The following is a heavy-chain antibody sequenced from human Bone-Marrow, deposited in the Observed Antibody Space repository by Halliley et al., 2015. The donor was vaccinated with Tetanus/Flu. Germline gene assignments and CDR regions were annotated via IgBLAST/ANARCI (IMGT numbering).Heavy chain of an antibody. V-gene: IGHV1-46*01. CDR1: GYTFTGTF. CDR2: INLSDGGT. J-gene: IGHJ4*02. CDR3: AREVGATDF. D-gene: IGHD1-26*01. Sequence: QVQLVQSGAEVKKPGASVKVSCKASGYTFTGTFMQWVRQAPGQGLEWVGVINLSDGGTAYAQKFRGRVTMTRDTSTSTVYMELGSLTPEDTAMYYCAREVGATDFWGQGTQVAVTS.